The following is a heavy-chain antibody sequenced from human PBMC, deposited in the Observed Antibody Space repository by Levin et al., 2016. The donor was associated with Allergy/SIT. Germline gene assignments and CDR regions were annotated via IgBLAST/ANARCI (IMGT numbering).Heavy chain of an antibody. J-gene: IGHJ6*02. V-gene: IGHV3-66*01. CDR3: ARGQEEVEYGMDV. D-gene: IGHD2-15*01. CDR2: IYSGGST. Sequence: WIRQPPGKGLEWVSVIYSGGSTYYADSVKGRFTISRDNSKNTLYLQMNSLRAEDTAVYYCARGQEEVEYGMDVWGQGTTVTVSS.